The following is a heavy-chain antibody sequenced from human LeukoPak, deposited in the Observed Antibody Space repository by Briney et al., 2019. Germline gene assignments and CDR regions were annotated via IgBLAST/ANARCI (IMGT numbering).Heavy chain of an antibody. CDR3: ARDHEGPDRFFDY. CDR2: INQDGSEK. J-gene: IGHJ4*02. Sequence: PGGSLRLSCAASGFTFSIFGMSWVRQAPGKGLEWVANINQDGSEKYYVDSVKGRFTISRDNAKNSLYLQMNSLRAEDTAVYYCARDHEGPDRFFDYWGQGTLVIVSS. D-gene: IGHD3-16*01. V-gene: IGHV3-7*01. CDR1: GFTFSIFG.